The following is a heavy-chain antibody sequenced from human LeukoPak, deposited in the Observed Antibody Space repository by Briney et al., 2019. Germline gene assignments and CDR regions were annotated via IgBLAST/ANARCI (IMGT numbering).Heavy chain of an antibody. J-gene: IGHJ2*01. D-gene: IGHD3-22*01. CDR3: ARGSNYYDSSGYPDWYFDL. CDR1: GGSISSYY. V-gene: IGHV4-59*01. Sequence: SETLSLTCTVSGGSISSYYWSWIRQPPGKGLEWIGYIYYSGSTNYNPSLKSRVTISVDTSKNQFSLKPSSVTAADTAVYYCARGSNYYDSSGYPDWYFDLWGRGTLVTVSS. CDR2: IYYSGST.